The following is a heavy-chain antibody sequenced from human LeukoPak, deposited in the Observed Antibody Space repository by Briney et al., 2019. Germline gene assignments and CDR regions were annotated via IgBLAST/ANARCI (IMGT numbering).Heavy chain of an antibody. V-gene: IGHV4-38-2*02. CDR1: DSSISTDYF. Sequence: SETLSLTCSVSDSSISTDYFWGWIRQAPGKGLEWIGMIFHSGSTFYNPSLKGRVTLLVDAAKNELSLTLMSLSAADTAMYYCARLSGPYDPHYIDSWGQGTLVTVSS. CDR2: IFHSGST. D-gene: IGHD3-9*01. J-gene: IGHJ4*02. CDR3: ARLSGPYDPHYIDS.